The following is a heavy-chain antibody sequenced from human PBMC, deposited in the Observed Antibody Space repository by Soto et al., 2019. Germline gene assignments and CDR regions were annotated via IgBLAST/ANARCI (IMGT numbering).Heavy chain of an antibody. CDR1: GFTFSSYA. CDR2: ISSNGGST. CDR3: VLSGYSGYDDPSFDY. Sequence: GGSLRLSCSASGFTFSSYAMHWVRQAPGKGLEYVSAISSNGGSTYYTDSVKGRFTISRDNSKNTLYLQMSSLRAEDTAVYYCVLSGYSGYDDPSFDYWGQGTLVTVSS. V-gene: IGHV3-64D*08. J-gene: IGHJ4*02. D-gene: IGHD5-12*01.